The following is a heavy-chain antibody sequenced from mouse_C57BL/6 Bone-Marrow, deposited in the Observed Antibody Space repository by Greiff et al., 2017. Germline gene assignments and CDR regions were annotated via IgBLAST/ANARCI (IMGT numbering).Heavy chain of an antibody. J-gene: IGHJ3*01. CDR2: IRLKSDNYAT. D-gene: IGHD1-1*01. CDR1: GFTFSNYW. CDR3: TAAVVAPFAY. Sequence: EVMLVESGGGLVQPGGSMKLSCVASGFTFSNYWMNWVRQSPEKGLEWVAQIRLKSDNYATHYAESVKGRFTISRDDSKSSVYLQMNNLRAEDTGIYYCTAAVVAPFAYWGQGTLVTVSA. V-gene: IGHV6-3*01.